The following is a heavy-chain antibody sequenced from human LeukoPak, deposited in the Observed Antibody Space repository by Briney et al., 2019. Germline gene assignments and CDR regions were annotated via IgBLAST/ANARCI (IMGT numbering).Heavy chain of an antibody. D-gene: IGHD5-12*01. V-gene: IGHV3-23*01. Sequence: GGSLRLSCAASGFTFNSYAMNGVRQAPGKGLEWGSANSGGGGTTYYADSVKGRFTIYRDNYKNTLFLQMHSLRAEDTAVYYCAKDREGLSSGYDLEYFDYWGQGTLVTVSS. CDR3: AKDREGLSSGYDLEYFDY. J-gene: IGHJ4*02. CDR1: GFTFNSYA. CDR2: NSGGGGTT.